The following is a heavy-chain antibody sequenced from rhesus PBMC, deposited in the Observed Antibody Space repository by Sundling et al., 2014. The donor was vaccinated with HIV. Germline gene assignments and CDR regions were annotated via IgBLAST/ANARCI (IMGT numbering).Heavy chain of an antibody. Sequence: QVQLQESGPGLVKPSETLSLTCDVSGGSVSSSNWWSWIRQPPGKGLEWIGKINGNSASTYYNPSLKNRVSISKDTSKNQFSLKLSSVNAADTAMYYCVRVFYYGGSYYGLDSLGPRGRSSPSPQ. CDR3: VRVFYYGGSYYGLDS. D-gene: IGHD3-16*01. J-gene: IGHJ6*01. V-gene: IGHV4-65*02. CDR2: INGNSAST. CDR1: GGSVSSSNW.